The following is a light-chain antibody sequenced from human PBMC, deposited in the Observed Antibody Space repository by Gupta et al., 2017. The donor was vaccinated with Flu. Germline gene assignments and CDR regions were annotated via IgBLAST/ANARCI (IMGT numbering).Light chain of an antibody. CDR2: SNN. Sequence: ASGTPGQRVTISCSGSSSNIGSNTVNWYQQLPGTAPKLLIYSNNQRPSGVPDRFSGSKSGTSASLAISGLQSEDEADYYCAAWDDSLNGFYVFGTGTKVTVL. CDR3: AAWDDSLNGFYV. V-gene: IGLV1-44*01. J-gene: IGLJ1*01. CDR1: SSNIGSNT.